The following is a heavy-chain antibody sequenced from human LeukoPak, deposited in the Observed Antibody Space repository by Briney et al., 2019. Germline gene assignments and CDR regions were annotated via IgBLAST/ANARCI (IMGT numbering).Heavy chain of an antibody. V-gene: IGHV4-59*01. J-gene: IGHJ4*02. CDR1: GGSISSYY. CDR3: ARGYGSGSYGCFDY. Sequence: SETLSLTCTVSGGSISSYYWSWIRQPPGKGLEWIGYIYYSGSTNYNPSLKSRVTISVDTSKNQFSLKLSSVTAADTAVYYCARGYGSGSYGCFDYWGQGTLVTVSS. D-gene: IGHD3-10*01. CDR2: IYYSGST.